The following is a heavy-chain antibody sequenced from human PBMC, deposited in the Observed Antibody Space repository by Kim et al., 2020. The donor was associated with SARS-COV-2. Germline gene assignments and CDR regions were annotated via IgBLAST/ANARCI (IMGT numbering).Heavy chain of an antibody. J-gene: IGHJ4*02. Sequence: SQTLSLTCAISGDSVSSNTAVWNWIRQSPSRGLEWLGRTYYRSKWYNEYAVSMKSRITINSDTSKNQVSLQMKSVTPEDTAVYYWARSMGAVNCWGQGTLVTVSS. V-gene: IGHV6-1*01. D-gene: IGHD1-26*01. CDR1: GDSVSSNTAV. CDR2: TYYRSKWYN. CDR3: ARSMGAVNC.